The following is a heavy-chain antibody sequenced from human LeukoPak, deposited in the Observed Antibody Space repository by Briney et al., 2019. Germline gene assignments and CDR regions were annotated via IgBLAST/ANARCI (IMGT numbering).Heavy chain of an antibody. Sequence: GGSLRLSCAGSGFSFNSYALHWVRQAPGKGLEWVSGISGLGDKQYYADSVKGRFTISRDSSKNTVYLDMNSLRVEETGIYYCAKDSSAWYFYFDSWGQGTPVTVSS. CDR2: ISGLGDKQ. CDR3: AKDSSAWYFYFDS. CDR1: GFSFNSYA. D-gene: IGHD6-13*01. J-gene: IGHJ4*01. V-gene: IGHV3-23*01.